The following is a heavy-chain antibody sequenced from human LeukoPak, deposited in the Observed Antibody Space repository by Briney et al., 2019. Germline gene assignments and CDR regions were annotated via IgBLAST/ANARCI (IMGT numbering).Heavy chain of an antibody. J-gene: IGHJ3*02. CDR2: VDPEDGET. D-gene: IGHD4-23*01. Sequence: ASVKISCKASGYTFTDYYMHWVQQAPGKGLEWMGRVDPEDGETIYAEKFQGRVTITADTSTDTAYMELSSLRSEDTAMYYCATGDMTTVVTGRAFDIWGQGTMVTVSS. V-gene: IGHV1-69-2*01. CDR1: GYTFTDYY. CDR3: ATGDMTTVVTGRAFDI.